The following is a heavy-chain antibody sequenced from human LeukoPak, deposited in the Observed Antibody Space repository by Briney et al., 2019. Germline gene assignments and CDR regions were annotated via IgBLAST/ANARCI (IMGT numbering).Heavy chain of an antibody. J-gene: IGHJ4*02. Sequence: GGSLRLSCAASGFTFSSYWMSWVRQAPGKGLEWVANIKQDGSEKYYVDFVKGRFTISRDNAKNSLYLQMNSLRAEDTAVYYCARRVGKWLRFNYFDYWGQGTLVTVSS. CDR2: IKQDGSEK. D-gene: IGHD5-12*01. CDR3: ARRVGKWLRFNYFDY. V-gene: IGHV3-7*01. CDR1: GFTFSSYW.